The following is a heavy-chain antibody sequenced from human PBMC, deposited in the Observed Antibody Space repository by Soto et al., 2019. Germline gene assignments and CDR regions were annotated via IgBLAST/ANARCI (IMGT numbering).Heavy chain of an antibody. D-gene: IGHD2-15*01. Sequence: VQLLESGGGLVQPGGSLRLSCAASGFTFSSYGMSWVRQAPGKGLEWVSAISGSGGTTYYADSVKGRFTISRDQSKNTLYLQMNSLRVDDTAIYYCAKRIHDYWGLGTLVTVSS. J-gene: IGHJ4*02. CDR2: ISGSGGTT. CDR3: AKRIHDY. V-gene: IGHV3-23*01. CDR1: GFTFSSYG.